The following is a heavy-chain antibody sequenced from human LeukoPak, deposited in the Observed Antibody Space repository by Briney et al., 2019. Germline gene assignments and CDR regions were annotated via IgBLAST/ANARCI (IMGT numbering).Heavy chain of an antibody. D-gene: IGHD2-15*01. Sequence: GGSLRLSCAASGFTFSSYAMHWVRQAPGKGLEWVAVISYDGSNKYYADSVKSRFTISRDNSKNTLYLQMNSLRAEDTAVYYCARDRLVCVGSCYPYYYYMDVWGKGTTVTVSS. CDR2: ISYDGSNK. J-gene: IGHJ6*03. CDR1: GFTFSSYA. V-gene: IGHV3-30-3*01. CDR3: ARDRLVCVGSCYPYYYYMDV.